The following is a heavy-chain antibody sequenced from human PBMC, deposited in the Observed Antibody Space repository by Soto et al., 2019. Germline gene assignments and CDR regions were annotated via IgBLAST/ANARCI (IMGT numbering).Heavy chain of an antibody. CDR1: GFTFNNYA. CDR2: ISGSAGST. Sequence: PGGSLILSCAASGFTFNNYAINWVRQSPGKGLEWVSVISGSAGSTYYADSVKGRFTITRDNSKNTLYLQMSSLRAEDTAVYYCAKAGGAAGTVDYFDYWGQGTLVTVSS. J-gene: IGHJ4*02. V-gene: IGHV3-23*01. CDR3: AKAGGAAGTVDYFDY. D-gene: IGHD6-13*01.